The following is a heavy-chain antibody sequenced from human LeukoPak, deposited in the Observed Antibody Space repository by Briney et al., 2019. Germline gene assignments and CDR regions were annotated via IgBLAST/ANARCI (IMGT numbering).Heavy chain of an antibody. CDR2: ISASNGNT. J-gene: IGHJ4*02. D-gene: IGHD3-3*01. CDR1: GYTFTSYG. Sequence: ASVKVSCKASGYTFTSYGISWVRQAPGQGLEWMGWISASNGNTNYAQKLQGGVTITTDTSTSTAYMELRSLRSDDTAVYYCARDLITIFGVVTYYFDYWGQGTLVTVSS. V-gene: IGHV1-18*01. CDR3: ARDLITIFGVVTYYFDY.